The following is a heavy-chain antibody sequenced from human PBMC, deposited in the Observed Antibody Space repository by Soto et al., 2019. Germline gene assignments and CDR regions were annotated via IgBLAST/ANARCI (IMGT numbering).Heavy chain of an antibody. J-gene: IGHJ4*02. CDR3: AKVSRSGSAIVFDY. D-gene: IGHD3-22*01. CDR1: GYTFSSYD. V-gene: IGHV1-8*01. CDR2: MNPSSGNT. Sequence: QVQLVQSGAEVKKPGASVKVSCKASGYTFSSYDINWVRQATGQGLEWMGWMNPSSGNTGYAQTFQGRVTMTRNTSISTAYMELSSLRSEDTAVYYCAKVSRSGSAIVFDYWGQGTLVTVSS.